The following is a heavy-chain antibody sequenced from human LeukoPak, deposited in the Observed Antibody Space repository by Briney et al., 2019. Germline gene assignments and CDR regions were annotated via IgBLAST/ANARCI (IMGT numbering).Heavy chain of an antibody. J-gene: IGHJ4*02. V-gene: IGHV3-21*01. CDR3: ARDWGGQQLYYFDY. D-gene: IGHD6-13*01. Sequence: GGSLRLSCAASGFTFSSYSMNWVRQAPGKGLEWVSSISSSSSYIYCAESVKGRFTISRDNAKNSLYLQMNSLRAEDTAVYYCARDWGGQQLYYFDYWGQGILVTVSS. CDR1: GFTFSSYS. CDR2: ISSSSSYI.